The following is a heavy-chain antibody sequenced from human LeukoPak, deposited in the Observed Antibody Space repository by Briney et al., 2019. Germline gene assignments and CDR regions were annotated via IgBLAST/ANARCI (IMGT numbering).Heavy chain of an antibody. CDR2: IYYSGST. CDR1: GGSISRYY. CDR3: VREYSRGWIYGMDV. Sequence: SETLSLTCTVSGGSISRYYRSCIRQPPGKGLEWIGYIYYSGSTNYNPSLKSRVTISVDTSKNQFSLKLSSLTAADTAAYNCVREYSRGWIYGMDVWGQGTTVTVSS. V-gene: IGHV4-59*01. D-gene: IGHD6-19*01. J-gene: IGHJ6*02.